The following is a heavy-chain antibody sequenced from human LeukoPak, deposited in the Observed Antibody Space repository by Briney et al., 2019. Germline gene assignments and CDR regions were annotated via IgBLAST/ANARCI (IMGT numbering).Heavy chain of an antibody. CDR3: ARKRVETAMVTMPDAFDI. V-gene: IGHV1-69*04. Sequence: SVKVSCKASGGTFSSYAISWVRQAPGQGLEWMGRIIPILGIANYAQKFQGRVTITADKSTSTAYMELSSLRSEDTAVYYCARKRVETAMVTMPDAFDIWGQGTMITVSS. CDR2: IIPILGIA. CDR1: GGTFSSYA. J-gene: IGHJ3*02. D-gene: IGHD5-18*01.